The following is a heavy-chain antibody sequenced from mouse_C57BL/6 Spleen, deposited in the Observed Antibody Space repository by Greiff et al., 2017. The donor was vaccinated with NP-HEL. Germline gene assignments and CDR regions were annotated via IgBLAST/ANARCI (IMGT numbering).Heavy chain of an antibody. Sequence: DVHLVESGGGLVKPGGSLKLSCAASGFTFSDYGMHWVRQAPEKGLEWVAYISSGSSTIYYADTVKGRFTISRDNAKNTLFLQMTSLRSEDTAMYYCARHLRSYYYAMDYWGQGTSVTVSS. CDR2: ISSGSSTI. CDR1: GFTFSDYG. J-gene: IGHJ4*01. V-gene: IGHV5-17*01. D-gene: IGHD1-1*01. CDR3: ARHLRSYYYAMDY.